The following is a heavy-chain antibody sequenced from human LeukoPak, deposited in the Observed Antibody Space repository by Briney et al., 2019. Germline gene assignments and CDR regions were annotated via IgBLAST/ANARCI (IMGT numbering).Heavy chain of an antibody. V-gene: IGHV1-2*02. CDR2: INPNSGGT. CDR1: GYTFTGLY. D-gene: IGHD6-6*01. Sequence: SGKVSCKASGYTFTGLYIHWVRQAPGPGLEWMGLINPNSGGTNYAQKFQGRVNMNRDTSISTAYMELSRLRSDDTAVYYCARDPAYSSSSPIRSYYYYYMDVWGKGTTVTVSS. J-gene: IGHJ6*03. CDR3: ARDPAYSSSSPIRSYYYYYMDV.